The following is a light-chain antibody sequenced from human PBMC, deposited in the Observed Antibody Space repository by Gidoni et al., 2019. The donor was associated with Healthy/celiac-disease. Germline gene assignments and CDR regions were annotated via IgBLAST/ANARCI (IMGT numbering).Light chain of an antibody. V-gene: IGKV4-1*01. Sequence: DIVMTQSPDSLAVSLGERATINCNSSQSVLYSSNNKNYLAWYQQKPGQPPKLLIYWASTRESGVPDRFSGSGSGTDFTLTISSRQAEDVAVYYCQQYYSTPWTFGQGTKVEIK. J-gene: IGKJ1*01. CDR3: QQYYSTPWT. CDR2: WAS. CDR1: QSVLYSSNNKNY.